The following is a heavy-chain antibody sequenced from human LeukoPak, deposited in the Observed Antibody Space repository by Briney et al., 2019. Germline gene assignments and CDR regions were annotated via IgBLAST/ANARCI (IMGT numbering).Heavy chain of an antibody. CDR2: ISYDGSNK. D-gene: IGHD3-16*01. CDR3: QGSLGY. V-gene: IGHV3-30*03. J-gene: IGHJ4*02. Sequence: GGSLRLSCAASGFLFHNFGMYWVRQAPGKGLEWVAVISYDGSNKYYADSVKGRFTISRDNSKNTLYLQMNSLRAEDTAVYYCQGSLGYWGQGTLVTVSS. CDR1: GFLFHNFG.